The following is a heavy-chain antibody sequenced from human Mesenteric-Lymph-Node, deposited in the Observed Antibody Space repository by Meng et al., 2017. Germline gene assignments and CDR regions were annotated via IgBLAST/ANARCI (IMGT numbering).Heavy chain of an antibody. CDR2: IYYTGIT. D-gene: IGHD3-10*01. J-gene: IGHJ6*02. Sequence: SETLSLTCTVSGGSISSSIYHGGWIRQPPGKGLEWIGTIYYTGITYYNPALKSRVSLSVDTSRNQFSLKLNSVTGPDTAVYYCARGWGYYYGSGSYRSYYYYGMDVWGQGTTVTVSS. CDR1: GGSISSSIYH. V-gene: IGHV4-39*07. CDR3: ARGWGYYYGSGSYRSYYYYGMDV.